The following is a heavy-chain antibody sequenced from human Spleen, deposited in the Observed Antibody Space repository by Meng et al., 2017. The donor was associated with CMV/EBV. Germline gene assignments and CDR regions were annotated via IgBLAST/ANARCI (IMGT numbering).Heavy chain of an antibody. CDR1: YY. D-gene: IGHD5-12*01. J-gene: IGHJ5*02. CDR2: INPKSGGT. V-gene: IGHV1-2*02. CDR3: ARGMEGIVPAIGSVAGILGWFDP. Sequence: YYMHFLRQAPGQGLEWMGWINPKSGGTNYAQKFQGRVTMARDTSISTAYMELSRLRSDDTAVYYCARGMEGIVPAIGSVAGILGWFDPWGQGTLVTVSS.